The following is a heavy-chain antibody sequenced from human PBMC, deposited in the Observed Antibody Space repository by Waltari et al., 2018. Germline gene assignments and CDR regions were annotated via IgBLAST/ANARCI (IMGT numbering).Heavy chain of an antibody. CDR3: ARTPWYSGSYYYFDY. CDR1: GYSFTIYC. Sequence: EVQLVQAGAAGKNAVESLKHSGKCSGYSFTIYCIGWVRQMPGKGLEWMGIIYPGDSDTRYSPSFQGQVTISADKSISTAYLQWSSLKASDTAMYYCARTPWYSGSYYYFDYRGQGTLVTVSS. V-gene: IGHV5-51*01. D-gene: IGHD1-26*01. CDR2: IYPGDSDT. J-gene: IGHJ4*02.